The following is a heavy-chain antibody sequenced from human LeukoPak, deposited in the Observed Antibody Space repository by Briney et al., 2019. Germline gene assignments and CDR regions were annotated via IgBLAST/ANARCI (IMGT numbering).Heavy chain of an antibody. D-gene: IGHD2-21*02. V-gene: IGHV4-39*01. J-gene: IGHJ4*02. CDR2: IFYSGST. CDR3: ARQGRLTAYTDY. Sequence: PWETLSLTCTVSGGSISSSSYYWGWIRQPPGKGLEWIGSIFYSGSTYYNPSLKSRLTMSVDTSKNQFSLKLGSVTAADTAVYYCARQGRLTAYTDYWGQGSLVTVSS. CDR1: GGSISSSSYY.